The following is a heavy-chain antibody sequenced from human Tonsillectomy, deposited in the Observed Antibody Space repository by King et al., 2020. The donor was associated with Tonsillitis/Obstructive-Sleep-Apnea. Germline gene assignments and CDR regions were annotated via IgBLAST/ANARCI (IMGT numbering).Heavy chain of an antibody. CDR3: ARDRYYDSSGYFPVGY. CDR1: GYTFTGYY. V-gene: IGHV1-2*02. CDR2: FNPNSGGT. D-gene: IGHD3-22*01. Sequence: QVQLVESGAEVKKPGASVKVSCKASGYTFTGYYMHWVRQAPGQGLEWMGWFNPNSGGTNYAQKFQGRVTMTRDTSISTAYMELSRLRSDDTAVYYCARDRYYDSSGYFPVGYWGQGTLVTVSS. J-gene: IGHJ4*02.